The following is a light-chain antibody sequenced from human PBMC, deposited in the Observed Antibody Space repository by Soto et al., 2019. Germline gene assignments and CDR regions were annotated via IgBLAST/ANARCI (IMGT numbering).Light chain of an antibody. V-gene: IGLV1-44*01. CDR1: SSNIGSNS. Sequence: QSVLTQPPSASGTPGQRVTISCSGSSSNIGSNSVNWYQHLPGTAPKLLIYSNDQRPSGVPARFSGSKSGTSASLAISGVQSEDEADYYCAAWDDRLNGYVFGTGAKVTVL. CDR2: SND. J-gene: IGLJ1*01. CDR3: AAWDDRLNGYV.